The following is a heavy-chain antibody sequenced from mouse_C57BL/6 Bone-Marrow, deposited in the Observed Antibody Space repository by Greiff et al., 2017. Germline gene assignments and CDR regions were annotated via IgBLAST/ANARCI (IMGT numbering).Heavy chain of an antibody. CDR3: ARAGGSSPWFAY. Sequence: QVQLQQPGPELVMPGASVKLSCKASGYSFTSYWMHWVKQRPGQGLEWIGEIDPSDSDTNYNQKFKGKSTLTVDKSSSTAYMQLSSLTSEASAVYYCARAGGSSPWFAYWGQGTLVTVSA. J-gene: IGHJ3*01. D-gene: IGHD1-1*01. V-gene: IGHV1-69*01. CDR2: IDPSDSDT. CDR1: GYSFTSYW.